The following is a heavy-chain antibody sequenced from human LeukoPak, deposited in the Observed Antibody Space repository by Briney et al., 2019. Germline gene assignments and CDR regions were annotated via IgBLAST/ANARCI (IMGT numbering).Heavy chain of an antibody. V-gene: IGHV3-23*01. D-gene: IGHD3-10*01. CDR2: ISGSGGST. CDR1: GFTFSNYA. Sequence: PGGSLRLSCAASGFTFSNYAMSWVRQAPGKGLEWVSGISGSGGSTYYADSVRGRFTISRDNAKNSLYLQMNSLRAEDTAVYYCARDWAYYYGSRLDYWGQGTLATVSS. J-gene: IGHJ4*02. CDR3: ARDWAYYYGSRLDY.